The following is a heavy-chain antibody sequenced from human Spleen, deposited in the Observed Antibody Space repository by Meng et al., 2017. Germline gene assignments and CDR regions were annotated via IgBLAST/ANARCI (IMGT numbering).Heavy chain of an antibody. J-gene: IGHJ4*02. CDR1: GDSVSSNRAA. D-gene: IGHD2-8*01. CDR2: IHYSGRT. CDR3: ARYYCPNGVCSHFDY. Sequence: QLHQSGPGLVKPSQTLSLTCAISGDSVSSNRAAWNWIRQPPGKGLEWIGYIHYSGRTDCNPSLKSRVTISADTSTNQFSLRLNSVTAADTAVYYCARYYCPNGVCSHFDYWGQGTLVTVSS. V-gene: IGHV4-59*08.